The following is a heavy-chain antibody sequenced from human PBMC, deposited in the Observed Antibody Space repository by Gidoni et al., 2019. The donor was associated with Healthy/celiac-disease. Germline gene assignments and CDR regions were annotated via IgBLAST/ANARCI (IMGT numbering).Heavy chain of an antibody. CDR2: NPNSGGT. D-gene: IGHD1-26*01. Sequence: NPNSGGTNYAQKFQGRVTITRDTSISTAYMELSRLRSDDTAVYYCARDRVVGATPGYYYYGMDVWGQGTTVTVSS. V-gene: IGHV1-2*02. CDR3: ARDRVVGATPGYYYYGMDV. J-gene: IGHJ6*02.